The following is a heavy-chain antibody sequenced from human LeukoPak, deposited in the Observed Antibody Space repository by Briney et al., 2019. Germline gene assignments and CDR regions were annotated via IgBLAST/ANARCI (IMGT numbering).Heavy chain of an antibody. Sequence: ASVKVSCKASGYTFTSYAMHWVRQAPGQRLEWMGWINAGNGDTKYSQKFQGRVTITRDTSASTAYMELSSLRSEDTAVYYCARGRYFDWLDYYYGMDVWGKGTPVTVSS. CDR2: INAGNGDT. V-gene: IGHV1-3*01. J-gene: IGHJ6*04. CDR3: ARGRYFDWLDYYYGMDV. D-gene: IGHD3-9*01. CDR1: GYTFTSYA.